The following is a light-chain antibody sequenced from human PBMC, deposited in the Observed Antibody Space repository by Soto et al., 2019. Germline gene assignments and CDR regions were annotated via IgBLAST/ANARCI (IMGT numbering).Light chain of an antibody. Sequence: DIQLTQSPSFLSASVGDRVTISCRASQGISDYLAWYQQKPGKAPKLLIYGASTLQSGVPSRFSGSASETEFTLAISSLQPEDFATYFCQQFNAYPLTFVGGTKLEIK. V-gene: IGKV1-9*01. CDR3: QQFNAYPLT. CDR1: QGISDY. J-gene: IGKJ4*01. CDR2: GAS.